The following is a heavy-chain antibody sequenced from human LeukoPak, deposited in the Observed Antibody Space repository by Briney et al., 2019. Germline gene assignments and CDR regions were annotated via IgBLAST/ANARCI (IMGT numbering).Heavy chain of an antibody. CDR1: GFTFSSYS. J-gene: IGHJ4*02. D-gene: IGHD6-13*01. CDR2: INHSGST. V-gene: IGHV4-34*01. CDR3: ARRGRGQQLAFDY. Sequence: PGGSLRLSCAASGFTFSSYSMNWVRQAPGKGLEWIGEINHSGSTNYNPSLKSRVTISVDTSKNQFSLKLSSVTAADTAVYYCARRGRGQQLAFDYWGQGTLVTVSS.